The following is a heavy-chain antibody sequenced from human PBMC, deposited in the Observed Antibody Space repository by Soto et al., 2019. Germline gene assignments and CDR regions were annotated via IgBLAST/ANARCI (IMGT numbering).Heavy chain of an antibody. J-gene: IGHJ4*02. CDR2: ISAYDGQT. V-gene: IGHV1-18*01. Sequence: GASVKVSCKASGDGFSNYGFSWVRQAPGQGLEWMGWISAYDGQTNYTKKFQGRVTMTTDTSSSTACMELRSLRSDDTATYYCAHTPLVGAPNGFDYWGQGALVTVSS. CDR1: GDGFSNYG. CDR3: AHTPLVGAPNGFDY. D-gene: IGHD1-26*01.